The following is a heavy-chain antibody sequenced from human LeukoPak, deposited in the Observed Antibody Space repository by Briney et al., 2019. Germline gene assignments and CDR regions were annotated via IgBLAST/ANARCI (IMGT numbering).Heavy chain of an antibody. CDR3: ARGGGYSYGYLYYYYYYMDV. V-gene: IGHV3-7*01. Sequence: GGSLRLSCAASGFTFSSYWMSWVRQAPGKGLEGVANIRHDGSKKYYGDSVKGRFTIARDNAKNSMYLQLNSLRVEDTAMYYCARGGGYSYGYLYYYYYYMDVWGKGTTVTVSS. CDR1: GFTFSSYW. D-gene: IGHD5-18*01. J-gene: IGHJ6*03. CDR2: IRHDGSKK.